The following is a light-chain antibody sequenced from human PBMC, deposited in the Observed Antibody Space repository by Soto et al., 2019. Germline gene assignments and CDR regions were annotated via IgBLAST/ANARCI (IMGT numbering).Light chain of an antibody. Sequence: EIVLTQSPGTLSLSPGERATLSCRASQSVSSSYLAWYQQKTGQAPRLLIYESSSRATGIPDRFSGSGSGTDFTLTISRLEPEDFAVYYCQQYGSSPTFGQGTKVEIK. CDR3: QQYGSSPT. CDR1: QSVSSSY. V-gene: IGKV3-20*01. J-gene: IGKJ1*01. CDR2: ESS.